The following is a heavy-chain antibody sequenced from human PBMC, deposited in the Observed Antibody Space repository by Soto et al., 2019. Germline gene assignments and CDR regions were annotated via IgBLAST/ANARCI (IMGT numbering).Heavy chain of an antibody. J-gene: IGHJ4*02. V-gene: IGHV4-4*07. CDR2: VYTVGST. Sequence: ASETLSLTCTVSGGSLSNYYWSWIRQPAGKGLEWLGRVYTVGSTNYNPSLKSRVTMSIDTSKNQFSLRLTSVTAADTAVYFCARSPQTHSYAQFDSWGQGSMVTVSS. CDR1: GGSLSNYY. D-gene: IGHD3-16*01. CDR3: ARSPQTHSYAQFDS.